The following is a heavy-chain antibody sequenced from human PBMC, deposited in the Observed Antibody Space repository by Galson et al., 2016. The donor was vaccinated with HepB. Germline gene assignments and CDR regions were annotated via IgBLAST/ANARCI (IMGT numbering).Heavy chain of an antibody. D-gene: IGHD3-10*01. CDR1: GGSISSSNW. Sequence: SETLSLTCTVSGGSISSSNWWSWVRQPPGKGLEWIGEIYHSGSTNYNPSLKSRVTISVDKSKNQFSLKLSSVTAADTAVYYCARRWEEDYYGSGTTLPDVWGQGTTVTVSS. CDR3: ARRWEEDYYGSGTTLPDV. J-gene: IGHJ6*02. CDR2: IYHSGST. V-gene: IGHV4-4*02.